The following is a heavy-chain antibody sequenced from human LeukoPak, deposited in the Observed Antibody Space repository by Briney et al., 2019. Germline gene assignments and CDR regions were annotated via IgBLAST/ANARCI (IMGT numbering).Heavy chain of an antibody. D-gene: IGHD3-22*01. J-gene: IGHJ4*02. Sequence: ASAKVSCKASGGTFSSYAISWVRQAPGQGLEWMGRIIPILGIANYAQKFQGRVTITADKSTSTAYMELSSLRSEDTAVYYCARDAYYYDSSGYYPLYYFDYWGQGTLVTVSS. CDR1: GGTFSSYA. CDR2: IIPILGIA. CDR3: ARDAYYYDSSGYYPLYYFDY. V-gene: IGHV1-69*04.